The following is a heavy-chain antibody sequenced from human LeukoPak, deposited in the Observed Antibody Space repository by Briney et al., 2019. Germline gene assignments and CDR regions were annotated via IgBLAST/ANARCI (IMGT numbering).Heavy chain of an antibody. CDR1: GFTFRRYW. CDR2: IKEDGSET. D-gene: IGHD2-15*01. CDR3: ARDGARHCTDGSCTVY. Sequence: GESLKISCAASGFTFRRYWMAWVRQAPGKGLEWVANIKEDGSETYYVDSVKGRFTVSRDNAKNSLYLQMNSLRVEDTAVYYCARDGARHCTDGSCTVYWGQGTLVPVSS. V-gene: IGHV3-7*01. J-gene: IGHJ4*02.